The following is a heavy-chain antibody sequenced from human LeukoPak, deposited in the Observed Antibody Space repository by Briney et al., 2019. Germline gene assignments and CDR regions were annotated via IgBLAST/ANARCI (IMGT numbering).Heavy chain of an antibody. CDR1: GFTVSTKY. V-gene: IGHV3-66*01. D-gene: IGHD4-23*01. J-gene: IGHJ2*01. Sequence: GGSLRLSCAASGFTVSTKYMAWVRQAPGKGLEWVSLIYADGSTYYADSVKGRFTISRDNSQNTLYLQLNSLRAEDTAVYYCAKVWPFGGNSAWYFDLWGRGTLVTVSS. CDR2: IYADGST. CDR3: AKVWPFGGNSAWYFDL.